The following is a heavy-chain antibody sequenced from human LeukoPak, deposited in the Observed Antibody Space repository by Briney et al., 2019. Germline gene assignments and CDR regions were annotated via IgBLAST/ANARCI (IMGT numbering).Heavy chain of an antibody. CDR2: INSDGSST. CDR1: GFSFSSYW. V-gene: IGHV3-74*01. D-gene: IGHD2/OR15-2a*01. J-gene: IGHJ4*02. Sequence: PGGSLRLSCAASGFSFSSYWMHWVRQAPGKGLEWVSRINSDGSSTTYADSVKGRSSISRDNAKNTLYLHMSSLRAEDTGVYYCARAVRAHPPADFWGQGTLVTVPS. CDR3: ARAVRAHPPADF.